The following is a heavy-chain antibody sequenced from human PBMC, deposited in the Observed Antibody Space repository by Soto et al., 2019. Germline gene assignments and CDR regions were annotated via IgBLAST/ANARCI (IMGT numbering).Heavy chain of an antibody. CDR2: IKHNGST. Sequence: SEDLSLSCAGYGGVFSGYYWGWIRQPPGKGVGWIWGIKHNGSTNSNPSLKSRVTISVATSKTQFSLRLSSVTAADTAVYSCARGSMVVAATITYFDSWGQGTLVTVSS. J-gene: IGHJ4*02. CDR3: ARGSMVVAATITYFDS. CDR1: GGVFSGYY. D-gene: IGHD2-15*01. V-gene: IGHV4-34*01.